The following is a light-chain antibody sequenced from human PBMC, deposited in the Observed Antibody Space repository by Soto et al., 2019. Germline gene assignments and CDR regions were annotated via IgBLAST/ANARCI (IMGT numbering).Light chain of an antibody. CDR1: SSDMGTYNL. J-gene: IGLJ2*01. V-gene: IGLV2-23*03. Sequence: QSALTQPASVSGSPGQSITISCTGTSSDMGTYNLVSWYQQHPGKAPKLMIYEGSQRPSGVSNRFSGSKSGTTASLTISGLQAEDEADYHCCSYATTSTFIFGGGTQLTVL. CDR3: CSYATTSTFI. CDR2: EGS.